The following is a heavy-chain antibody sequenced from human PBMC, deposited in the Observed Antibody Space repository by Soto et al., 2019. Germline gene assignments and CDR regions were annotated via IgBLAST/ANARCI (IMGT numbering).Heavy chain of an antibody. J-gene: IGHJ4*02. V-gene: IGHV1-18*04. CDR1: GYTFNRHG. D-gene: IGHD1-26*01. Sequence: QVHLVQSGGEVKKPGASVKVSCKASGYTFNRHGITWVRQAPGQGLEWMGWISGYNGDINYEQKFHGRVTLSSDTLTSTVYLELKSLRFDDTAVYYCARVRIVGAREIDFWGQGTLVTVSS. CDR2: ISGYNGDI. CDR3: ARVRIVGAREIDF.